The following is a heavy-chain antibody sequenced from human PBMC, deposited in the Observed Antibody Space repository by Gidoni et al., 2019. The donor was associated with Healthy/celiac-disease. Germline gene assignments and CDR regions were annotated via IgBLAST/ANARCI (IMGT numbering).Heavy chain of an antibody. D-gene: IGHD3-3*02. CDR2: IKSKTYGGKT. CDR1: GFTVSNAW. J-gene: IGHJ5*02. CDR3: TTDFQVVHFWIGSP. Sequence: EVQLVESGGGLVKPGGSLRLSCAASGFTVSNAWRGWVRQAPWKGVEWVGRIKSKTYGGKTDYAAPVKGRFTISRDDSKNTLYLQMNSLKTEDTAVYYGTTDFQVVHFWIGSPWGQGTLVTVSS. V-gene: IGHV3-15*01.